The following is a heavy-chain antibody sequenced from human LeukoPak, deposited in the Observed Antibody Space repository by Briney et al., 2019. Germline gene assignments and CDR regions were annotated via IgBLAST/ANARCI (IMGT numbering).Heavy chain of an antibody. Sequence: ASVKVSCKASGYTFTDYYIHWVRQAPGQGLEWMGIINPSGGSTSYAQKFQGRVTMTRDTSTSTVYMELSSLRSEDTAVYYCARDPYCSSTSCYDVVLDYWGQGTLVTVSS. J-gene: IGHJ4*02. V-gene: IGHV1-46*01. CDR2: INPSGGST. CDR3: ARDPYCSSTSCYDVVLDY. D-gene: IGHD2-2*01. CDR1: GYTFTDYY.